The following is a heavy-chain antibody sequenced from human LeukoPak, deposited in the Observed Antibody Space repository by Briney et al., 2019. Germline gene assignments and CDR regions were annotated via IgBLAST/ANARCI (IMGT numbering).Heavy chain of an antibody. CDR3: ARVRHYASYFDY. Sequence: SETLSLTCTVSGGSISSGDYYWSWIRQPPGKGLEWIGYIYYSGSTYYNPSLKSRVTISVDTSKNQFSLKLSSVTAADTAVYYCARVRHYASYFDYWGQGTLVTVSS. CDR2: IYYSGST. D-gene: IGHD2-2*01. V-gene: IGHV4-30-4*01. J-gene: IGHJ4*02. CDR1: GGSISSGDYY.